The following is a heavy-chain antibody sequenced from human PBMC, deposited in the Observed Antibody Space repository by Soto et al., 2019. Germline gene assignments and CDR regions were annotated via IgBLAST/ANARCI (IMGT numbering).Heavy chain of an antibody. V-gene: IGHV4-34*01. J-gene: IGHJ4*02. CDR2: INHSGST. D-gene: IGHD3-10*01. CDR1: GGSISSYY. CDR3: ASSLWFGSSKPRLAV. Sequence: PSETLSLTCTVSGGSISSYYWSWIRQPPGKGLEWIGEINHSGSTNYNPSLKSRVTISVDTSKNQFSLKLSSVTAADTAVYYCASSLWFGSSKPRLAVWGQGTLVTVSS.